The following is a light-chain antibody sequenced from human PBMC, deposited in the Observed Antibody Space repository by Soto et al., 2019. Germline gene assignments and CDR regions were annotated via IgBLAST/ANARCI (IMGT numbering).Light chain of an antibody. V-gene: IGLV2-23*02. CDR3: CSYAGINTVI. J-gene: IGLJ2*01. CDR1: SSDVGYYNL. CDR2: EVN. Sequence: QSVLTQPASVSGSPGQSITISCTGTSSDVGYYNLVSWYQHHPGQAPKVIIFEVNKRPSGVSNRFSGSKSGNTASLTISGLQPEDESDYYCCSYAGINTVIFGGGTKLTVL.